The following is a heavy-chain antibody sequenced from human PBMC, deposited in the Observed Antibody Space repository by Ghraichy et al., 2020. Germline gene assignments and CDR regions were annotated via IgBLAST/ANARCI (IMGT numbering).Heavy chain of an antibody. V-gene: IGHV4-39*01. D-gene: IGHD3-3*01. CDR3: ARSYYDFWSGLFKRSGSSGPYYGMDV. CDR2: IYYSGST. Sequence: GSLRLSCTVSGGSISSSSYYWGWIRQPPGKGLEWIGSIYYSGSTYYNPSLKSRVTISVDTSKNQFSLKLSSVTAADTAVYYCARSYYDFWSGLFKRSGSSGPYYGMDVWGQGTTVTVSS. CDR1: GGSISSSSYY. J-gene: IGHJ6*02.